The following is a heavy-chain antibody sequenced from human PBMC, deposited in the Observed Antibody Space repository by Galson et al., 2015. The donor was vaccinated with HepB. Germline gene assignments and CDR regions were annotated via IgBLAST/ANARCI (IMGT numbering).Heavy chain of an antibody. CDR3: ARDAIVGATTPTSFDY. V-gene: IGHV3-11*06. CDR2: ISSSSSYT. J-gene: IGHJ4*02. Sequence: LRLSCAASGFTFSDYYMSWIRQAPGKGLEWVSYISSSSSYTNYADSVKGRFTISRDNAKNSLYLQMNSLRAEDTAVYYCARDAIVGATTPTSFDYWGQGTLVTVSS. CDR1: GFTFSDYY. D-gene: IGHD1-26*01.